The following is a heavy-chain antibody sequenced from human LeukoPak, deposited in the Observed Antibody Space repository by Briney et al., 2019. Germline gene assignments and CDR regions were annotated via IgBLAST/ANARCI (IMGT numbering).Heavy chain of an antibody. Sequence: SETLSLTCTVSGGSISSYYWSWIRQPPGEGLEWIGYIYYSGSTNYNPSLKSRVTISVDTSKNQFSLKLSSVTAADTAVYYCARDSGVGARYFDYWGQGTLVTVSS. CDR2: IYYSGST. V-gene: IGHV4-59*08. D-gene: IGHD1-26*01. CDR3: ARDSGVGARYFDY. CDR1: GGSISSYY. J-gene: IGHJ4*02.